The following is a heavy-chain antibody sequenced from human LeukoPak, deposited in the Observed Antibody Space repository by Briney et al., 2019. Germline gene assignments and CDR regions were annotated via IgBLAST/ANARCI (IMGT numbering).Heavy chain of an antibody. D-gene: IGHD2-2*01. Sequence: PGGSLRLSCAASGFTFSSYGMHWVRQAPGKGLEWVAFIRYDGSNKYYADSVKGRFTISRDNSKNTLYLQVNSLRAEDTAVYYCAKERGFYSAMYYFDYWGQGTLVTVSS. CDR3: AKERGFYSAMYYFDY. V-gene: IGHV3-30*02. J-gene: IGHJ4*02. CDR2: IRYDGSNK. CDR1: GFTFSSYG.